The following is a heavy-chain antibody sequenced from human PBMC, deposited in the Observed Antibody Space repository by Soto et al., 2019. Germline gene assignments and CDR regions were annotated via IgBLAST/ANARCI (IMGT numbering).Heavy chain of an antibody. Sequence: EVQLVESGGGLVQPGGSLRLSCTASGFTFSDSWMTGAPQAPGKGLEWLARIKPDESEKKYADSVKGRFSISRDNAKNSMYLQMDSLRGEDTAVYYCVRGGSNYASWGQGTLVTVSS. D-gene: IGHD4-4*01. CDR2: IKPDESEK. CDR3: VRGGSNYAS. V-gene: IGHV3-7*01. J-gene: IGHJ5*02. CDR1: GFTFSDSW.